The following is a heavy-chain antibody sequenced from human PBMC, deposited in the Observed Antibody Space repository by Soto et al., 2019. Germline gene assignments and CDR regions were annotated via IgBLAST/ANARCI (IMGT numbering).Heavy chain of an antibody. J-gene: IGHJ4*02. V-gene: IGHV3-7*01. D-gene: IGHD3-3*01. CDR2: VNLDGSEK. CDR1: GFTFTGYW. CDR3: ARIPRNLEAY. Sequence: GGSLRLSCAASGFTFTGYWMSWVRQAPGKGLEWVAYVNLDGSEKYYVDSVKGRFTISRDNAKNSLYLQMNSLRVEETAVYYCARIPRNLEAYWGLGTLVTVSS.